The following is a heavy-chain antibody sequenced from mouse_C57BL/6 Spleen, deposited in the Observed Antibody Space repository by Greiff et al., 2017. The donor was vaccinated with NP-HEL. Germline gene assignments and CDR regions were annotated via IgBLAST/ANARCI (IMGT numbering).Heavy chain of an antibody. CDR2: INPNNGGT. CDR1: GYTFTDYY. CDR3: ARWDYDERDYYAMDY. J-gene: IGHJ4*01. Sequence: EVQLQQSGPELVKPGASVKISCKASGYTFTDYYMNWVKQSHGKSLEWIGDINPNNGGTSYNQKFKGKATLTVDKSSSTAYMELRSLTSEDSAVYYCARWDYDERDYYAMDYWGQGTSVTVSS. V-gene: IGHV1-26*01. D-gene: IGHD2-4*01.